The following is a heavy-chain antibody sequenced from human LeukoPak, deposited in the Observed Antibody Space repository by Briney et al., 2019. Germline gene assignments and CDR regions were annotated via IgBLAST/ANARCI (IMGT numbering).Heavy chain of an antibody. J-gene: IGHJ3*02. V-gene: IGHV4-59*01. D-gene: IGHD6-6*01. Sequence: SETLSLTCTVSGASITNYFWSWFRQPPWKGLEWIGSIHYSGTTDYNPSLKSRVTMSVDTSTNQVSLEVTSVAAADTAVYYYATGSRSSTSDAFDIWGQGTMVTVSS. CDR1: GASITNYF. CDR3: ATGSRSSTSDAFDI. CDR2: IHYSGTT.